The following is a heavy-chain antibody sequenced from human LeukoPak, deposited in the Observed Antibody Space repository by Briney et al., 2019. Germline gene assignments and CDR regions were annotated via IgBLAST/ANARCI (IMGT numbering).Heavy chain of an antibody. CDR2: IRYDGSNK. CDR1: GFTFSTYG. Sequence: GGSLRLSCAASGFTFSTYGMHWVRQAPGKGLEWVAFIRYDGSNKSYADSVKGRFTISRDNSKNTLYLQMNSLRAEDTAVYYCAKLPRSYAPANYFYYYLDVWGKGTTVTISS. D-gene: IGHD2-15*01. V-gene: IGHV3-30*02. CDR3: AKLPRSYAPANYFYYYLDV. J-gene: IGHJ6*03.